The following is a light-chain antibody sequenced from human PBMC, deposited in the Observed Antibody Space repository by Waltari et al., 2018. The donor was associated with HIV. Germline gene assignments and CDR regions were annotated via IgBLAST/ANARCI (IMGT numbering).Light chain of an antibody. V-gene: IGLV1-40*01. Sequence: QSVLTQPPSVSGAPGPRVTISCTGSSSNIGPYYDVHWYQQLPGTAPKLLIYGNTNRPSGVPDRFSGSKSGTSASLAITGLQAEDEADYYCQSFDSSLKGSVFGGGTKLTVL. J-gene: IGLJ3*02. CDR1: SSNIGPYYD. CDR3: QSFDSSLKGSV. CDR2: GNT.